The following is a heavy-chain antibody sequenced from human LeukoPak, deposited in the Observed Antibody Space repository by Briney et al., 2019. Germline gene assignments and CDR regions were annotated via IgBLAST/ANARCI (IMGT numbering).Heavy chain of an antibody. CDR3: ARDSYYDSSGPFDY. Sequence: GGSLRLSCAASGFTFSSYWMSWVRQAPGKGLEWVANIKQDGSEKYYVDSVKGRFTISRDNAKNTLYLQMNSLRAEDTAVYYCARDSYYDSSGPFDYWGQGTLVTVSS. V-gene: IGHV3-7*01. CDR2: IKQDGSEK. D-gene: IGHD3-22*01. CDR1: GFTFSSYW. J-gene: IGHJ4*02.